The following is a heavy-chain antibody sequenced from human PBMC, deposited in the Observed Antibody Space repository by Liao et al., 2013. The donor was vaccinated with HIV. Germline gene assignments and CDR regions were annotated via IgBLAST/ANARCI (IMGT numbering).Heavy chain of an antibody. CDR2: IYFSGST. CDR1: GGSISSYY. Sequence: QVQLQESGPGLVKPSETLSLTCTVSGGSISSYYWSWIRQPAGKGLEWIGRIYFSGSTYYNPSLKSRVTISVDTSKNQFSLKLSSVTAADTAVYYCAREESSWYYYYYYMDVWGKGTTVTVSS. CDR3: AREESSWYYYYYYMDV. J-gene: IGHJ6*03. V-gene: IGHV4-4*07. D-gene: IGHD6-13*01.